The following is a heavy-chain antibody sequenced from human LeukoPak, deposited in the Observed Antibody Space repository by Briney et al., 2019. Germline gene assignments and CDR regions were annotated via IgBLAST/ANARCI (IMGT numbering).Heavy chain of an antibody. CDR3: ARDRSKIEYCGGDCGMDV. Sequence: SGGSLRLSCAASGFTFRDYGMHWVRQAPGKGLEWVAFIRYDGSNKYFADSVKGRFTISRDNSKNTLYLHMNSLRAEDTAVYYCARDRSKIEYCGGDCGMDVWGQGTTVTVSS. CDR1: GFTFRDYG. CDR2: IRYDGSNK. V-gene: IGHV3-30*02. D-gene: IGHD2-21*01. J-gene: IGHJ6*02.